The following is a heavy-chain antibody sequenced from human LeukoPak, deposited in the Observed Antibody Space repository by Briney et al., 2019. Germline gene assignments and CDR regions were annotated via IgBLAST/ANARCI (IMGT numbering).Heavy chain of an antibody. V-gene: IGHV3-30-3*01. J-gene: IGHJ4*02. Sequence: PGGSLRLSCAASGFTFSSCAMHWVRQAPGKGLEWVAVISYDGSNKYYADSVKGRFTISRDNSKNTLYLQMNSLRAEDTAVYYCATPLDYWGQGTLVTVSS. CDR3: ATPLDY. CDR2: ISYDGSNK. CDR1: GFTFSSCA.